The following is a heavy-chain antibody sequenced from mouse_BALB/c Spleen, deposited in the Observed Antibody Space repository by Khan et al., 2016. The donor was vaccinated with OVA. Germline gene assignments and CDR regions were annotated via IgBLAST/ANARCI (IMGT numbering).Heavy chain of an antibody. Sequence: VQLQQSGAELARPGASVKLSCKASGYTFTDYNINWVKERTGQGLEWIGEIYPGSGNTYYNEKFKGKATLTADKSSSTVYMQLSSLTSDDSAVYCCAREWGAWFPYWGQGTLLTVSA. CDR2: IYPGSGNT. V-gene: IGHV1-77*01. CDR1: GYTFTDYN. J-gene: IGHJ3*01. CDR3: AREWGAWFPY.